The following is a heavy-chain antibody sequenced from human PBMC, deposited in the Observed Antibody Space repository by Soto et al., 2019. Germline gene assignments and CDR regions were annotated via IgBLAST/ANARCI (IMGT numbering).Heavy chain of an antibody. D-gene: IGHD4-17*01. CDR1: GGSISSSSYY. J-gene: IGHJ4*02. CDR3: ASRGPETTVVTSDY. Sequence: SETLSLTCTVSGGSISSSSYYWGWIRQPPGKGLEWIGSIYYSGSTYYNPSLKSRVTISVDTSKNQFSLKLSSVTAADTAVYYCASRGPETTVVTSDYWGQGTLVTVSS. CDR2: IYYSGST. V-gene: IGHV4-39*01.